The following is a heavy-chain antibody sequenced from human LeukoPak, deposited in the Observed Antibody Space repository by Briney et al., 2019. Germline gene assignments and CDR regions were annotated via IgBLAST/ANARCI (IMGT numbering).Heavy chain of an antibody. Sequence: GGTLRLSCAASGVTVSSQYMNWVRRPPGKGLEWVSVIYGVDGTSYADSVKGRFTISRDNSKNTVYLQMNSLRVEDTALYYCASDLIYWGQGTLVTVSS. CDR1: GVTVSSQY. CDR2: IYGVDGT. J-gene: IGHJ4*02. CDR3: ASDLIY. V-gene: IGHV3-53*01.